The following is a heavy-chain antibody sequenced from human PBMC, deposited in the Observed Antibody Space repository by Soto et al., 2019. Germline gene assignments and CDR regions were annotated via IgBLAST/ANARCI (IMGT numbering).Heavy chain of an antibody. D-gene: IGHD2-21*02. CDR1: GFTFSSYA. CDR2: ISGSGGST. V-gene: IGHV3-23*01. CDR3: AKEAKGTVVVTAIFDY. Sequence: GGSLRLSCAASGFTFSSYAMSWVRQAPGKGLEWVSAISGSGGSTYYADSVKGRFTISRDNSKNTLYLQMNSLRAEDTAVYYCAKEAKGTVVVTAIFDYWGQGTLVTVSS. J-gene: IGHJ4*02.